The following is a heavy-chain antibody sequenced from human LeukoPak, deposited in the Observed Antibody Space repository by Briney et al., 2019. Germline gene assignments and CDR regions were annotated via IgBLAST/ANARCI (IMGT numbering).Heavy chain of an antibody. J-gene: IGHJ4*02. CDR1: GYTFTSYS. CDR2: SSAYNGNT. CDR3: ARDLQGSYYGSGSYFDY. V-gene: IGHV1-18*01. Sequence: ASVNVSCKASGYTFTSYSISWVRHAPGQGLEWMGWSSAYNGNTNYAQKLQGRVTMTTDTSTSTAYMELRSLRSDDTAVYYCARDLQGSYYGSGSYFDYWGQGTLVTVSS. D-gene: IGHD3-10*01.